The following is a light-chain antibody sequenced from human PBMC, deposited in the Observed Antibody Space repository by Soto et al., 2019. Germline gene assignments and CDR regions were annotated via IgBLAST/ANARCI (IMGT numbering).Light chain of an antibody. V-gene: IGKV1-5*03. CDR2: RAS. J-gene: IGKJ1*01. Sequence: DIQMTQSPPTLSASVGDRITITCRTSQIISDWLAWFQQKPGKAPKLLIYRASTLESGVPPRFSGSGSGTEFTLTISSLQPDDFETFYCQQYSTYPWTLGQGTKVDIK. CDR1: QIISDW. CDR3: QQYSTYPWT.